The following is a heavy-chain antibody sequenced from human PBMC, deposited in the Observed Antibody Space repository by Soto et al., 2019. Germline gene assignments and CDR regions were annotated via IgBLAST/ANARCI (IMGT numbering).Heavy chain of an antibody. CDR1: GGSISSGGYY. V-gene: IGHV4-31*03. CDR3: AREGYYDSSGDGHAFDI. CDR2: ICYSGST. J-gene: IGHJ3*02. D-gene: IGHD3-22*01. Sequence: KASETLSLTCTVSGGSISSGGYYWSWIRQHPGKGLEWIGYICYSGSTYYNPSLKSRVTISVDTSKNQFSLKLSSVTAADTAVYYCAREGYYDSSGDGHAFDIWGQGTMVTVSS.